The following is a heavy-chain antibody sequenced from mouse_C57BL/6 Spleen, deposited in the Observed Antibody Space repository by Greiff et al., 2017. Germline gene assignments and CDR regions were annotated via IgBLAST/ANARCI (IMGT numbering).Heavy chain of an antibody. CDR3: ARHGVTTVVAHYYAMDY. V-gene: IGHV5-9*04. J-gene: IGHJ4*01. D-gene: IGHD1-1*01. CDR2: ISGGGGNT. CDR1: GFTFSSYT. Sequence: EVKVVESGGGLVKPGGSLKLSCAASGFTFSSYTMSWVRQTPEKRLEWVATISGGGGNTYYPDSVKGRFTISRDNAKNTLYLQMSSLRSEDTAVYYCARHGVTTVVAHYYAMDYWGQGTSVTVSS.